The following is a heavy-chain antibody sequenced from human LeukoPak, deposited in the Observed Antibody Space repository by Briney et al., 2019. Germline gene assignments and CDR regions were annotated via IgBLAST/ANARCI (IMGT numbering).Heavy chain of an antibody. CDR2: INHSGST. J-gene: IGHJ6*03. CDR3: ARHIWGYCSGGSCQTPYYYYYMDV. CDR1: GGSFSGYY. D-gene: IGHD2-15*01. Sequence: SETLSLTCAVYGGSFSGYYWSWIRQPPGKGLEWIGEINHSGSTNYNPSLKSRVTISVDTSKNQFSLKLSSVTAADTAVYYCARHIWGYCSGGSCQTPYYYYYMDVWGKGTTVTISS. V-gene: IGHV4-34*01.